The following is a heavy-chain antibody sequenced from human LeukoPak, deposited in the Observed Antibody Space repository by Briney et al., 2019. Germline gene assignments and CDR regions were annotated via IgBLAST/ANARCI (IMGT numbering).Heavy chain of an antibody. CDR3: ARGVYYDT. D-gene: IGHD3-10*01. V-gene: IGHV1-69*04. CDR1: GGTFSSYA. CDR2: IIPILGIA. J-gene: IGHJ3*02. Sequence: RASVKVSCKASGGTFSSYAISWVRQAPGQGLEWMGRIIPILGIANYAQKFQGRVTMTRNTSISTAYMELSSLRSEDTAVYYCARGVYYDTWGQGTMVTVSS.